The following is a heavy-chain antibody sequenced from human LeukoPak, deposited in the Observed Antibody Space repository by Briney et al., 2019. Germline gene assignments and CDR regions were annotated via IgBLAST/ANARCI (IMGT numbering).Heavy chain of an antibody. CDR2: ISGSGGST. CDR1: GFNFKAYA. CDR3: AKAGPQWLAHFDY. Sequence: PGGSLRLSCAASGFNFKAYAMSWVRQAPGKGLEWVSAISGSGGSTYYADSVKGRFTISRDNSKNTLYLQMNSLRAEDTAVYYCAKAGPQWLAHFDYWGQGTLVTVSS. D-gene: IGHD6-19*01. V-gene: IGHV3-23*01. J-gene: IGHJ4*02.